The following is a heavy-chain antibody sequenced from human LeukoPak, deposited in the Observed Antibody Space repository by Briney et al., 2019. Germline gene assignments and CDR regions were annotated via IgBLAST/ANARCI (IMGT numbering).Heavy chain of an antibody. CDR2: TYYSGST. Sequence: SETLSLTCIVSGDSISSSSYFWGWIRQPPGKGLDWIGSTYYSGSTYYNPSLKSRVTISMDTSRNRFSLRLNSVTAADTAVYYCARERGGGATTRFDYWGQGTLVTVSS. J-gene: IGHJ4*02. V-gene: IGHV4-39*07. CDR1: GDSISSSSYF. D-gene: IGHD1-26*01. CDR3: ARERGGGATTRFDY.